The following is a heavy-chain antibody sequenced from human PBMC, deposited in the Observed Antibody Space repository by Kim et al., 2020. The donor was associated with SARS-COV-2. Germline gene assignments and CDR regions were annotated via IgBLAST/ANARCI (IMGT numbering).Heavy chain of an antibody. Sequence: SETLSLTCAVYGGSFSGYYWSWIRQPPGKGLEWIGEINHSGSTNYNPSLKSRVTISVDTSKNQFSLKLSSVTAADTAVYYCANTGWYYGSGSYYTTKYNWFDPWGQGTLVTVSS. CDR1: GGSFSGYY. J-gene: IGHJ5*02. D-gene: IGHD3-10*01. V-gene: IGHV4-34*01. CDR2: INHSGST. CDR3: ANTGWYYGSGSYYTTKYNWFDP.